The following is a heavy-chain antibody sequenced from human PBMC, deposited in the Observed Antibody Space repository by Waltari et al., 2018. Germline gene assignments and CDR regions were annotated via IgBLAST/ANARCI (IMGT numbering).Heavy chain of an antibody. CDR2: IKFDGAEE. CDR1: RFPFSSSW. Sequence: EVQLVESGGGLVQPGGSLRLSCAASRFPFSSSWMCWVRQSPGKGLEGVAYIKFDGAEEYYVDSVKGRFTVSRDNAKNLLYLHMNSLRAEDTAVYYCARNYGSGRFSYYYYAMDVWGRGTTVTVSS. V-gene: IGHV3-7*01. D-gene: IGHD3-10*01. J-gene: IGHJ6*02. CDR3: ARNYGSGRFSYYYYAMDV.